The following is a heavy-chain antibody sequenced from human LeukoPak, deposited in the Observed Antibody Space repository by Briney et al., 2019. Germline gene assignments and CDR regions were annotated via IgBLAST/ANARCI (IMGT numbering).Heavy chain of an antibody. CDR3: AREGYYGSGSPGWFGP. V-gene: IGHV4-39*07. D-gene: IGHD3-10*01. Sequence: SETLSLTCTVSGGSISSSSYYWGWIRQPPGKGLEWTGSIYYSGSTYYNPSLKSRVTISVDTSKNQFSLKLSSVTAADTAVYYCAREGYYGSGSPGWFGPWGPGTLVIVSA. CDR2: IYYSGST. CDR1: GGSISSSSYY. J-gene: IGHJ5*02.